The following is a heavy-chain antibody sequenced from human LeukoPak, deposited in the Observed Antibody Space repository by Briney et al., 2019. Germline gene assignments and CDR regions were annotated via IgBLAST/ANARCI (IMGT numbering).Heavy chain of an antibody. D-gene: IGHD3-16*01. Sequence: ALVKVSRKASGYTFTSYGISWVRQAPGQGLEWMEWISAYNGNTNYAQKLQGRVTMTTDTSTSTAYMELRSLRSDDTAVYYCARVYRGGNRALRIPDYWGQGTLVTVSS. J-gene: IGHJ4*02. CDR1: GYTFTSYG. V-gene: IGHV1-18*04. CDR3: ARVYRGGNRALRIPDY. CDR2: ISAYNGNT.